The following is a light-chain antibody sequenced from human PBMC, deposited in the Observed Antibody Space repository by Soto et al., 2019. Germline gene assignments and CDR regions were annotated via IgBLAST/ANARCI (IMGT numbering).Light chain of an antibody. CDR3: CSYAGSYTFV. CDR1: SSDVGGYNH. J-gene: IGLJ2*01. V-gene: IGLV2-11*01. Sequence: QSVLTQPRSVSGSPGQSVTISCTGTSSDVGGYNHVSWYQHHLGKAPKLMIYDVNKRPSGVPDRFSGSKSGNTASLTTSGLQAEDEADYYCCSYAGSYTFVFGGGTKLTVL. CDR2: DVN.